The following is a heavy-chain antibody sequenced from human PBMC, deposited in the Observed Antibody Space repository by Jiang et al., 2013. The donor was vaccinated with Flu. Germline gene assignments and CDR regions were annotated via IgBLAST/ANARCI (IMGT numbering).Heavy chain of an antibody. Sequence: GLVKPSETLSLTCTVSGGSISSYYWSWIRQPPGKGLEWIGCVYYSGSTNYNPSLKSRVTISVDTSKNQFSLKLSSVTAADTAVYYCARHDGFQLRSGLYYPMAVWGKGTTVTVSS. V-gene: IGHV4-59*08. CDR1: GGSISSYY. CDR3: ARHDGFQLRSGLYYPMAV. D-gene: IGHD4-17*01. CDR2: VYYSGST. J-gene: IGHJ6*04.